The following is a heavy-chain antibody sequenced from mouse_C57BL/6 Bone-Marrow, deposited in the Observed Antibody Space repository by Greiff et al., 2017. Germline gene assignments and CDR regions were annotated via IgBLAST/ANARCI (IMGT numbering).Heavy chain of an antibody. CDR3: AKGPYYYGSSLAY. Sequence: VQGVESGPGLVQPSQSLSITCTVSGFSLTSYGVHWVRQSPGKGLEWLGVIWRGGSTDYNAAFMSRLSLTKDNSKSQVFFKMNSLQADDTAIYYCAKGPYYYGSSLAYWGQGTLVTVSA. D-gene: IGHD1-1*01. J-gene: IGHJ3*01. V-gene: IGHV2-5*01. CDR1: GFSLTSYG. CDR2: IWRGGST.